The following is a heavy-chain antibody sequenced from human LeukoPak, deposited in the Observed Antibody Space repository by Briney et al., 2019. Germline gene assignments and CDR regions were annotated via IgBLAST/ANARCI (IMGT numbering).Heavy chain of an antibody. Sequence: SETLSLTCTVSGGSISSYYWSWIRQPPGKGLEWIGYIYYSGSTNYSPSLKSRVTISVDTSKNQFSLKLSSVTAADTAVYYCAREGGMIVVDWGQGTLVTVSS. CDR2: IYYSGST. J-gene: IGHJ4*02. CDR1: GGSISSYY. V-gene: IGHV4-59*01. CDR3: AREGGMIVVD. D-gene: IGHD3-22*01.